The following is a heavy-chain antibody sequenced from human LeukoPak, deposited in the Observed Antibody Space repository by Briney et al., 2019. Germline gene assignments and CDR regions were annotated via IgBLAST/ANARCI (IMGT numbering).Heavy chain of an antibody. V-gene: IGHV4-59*01. D-gene: IGHD6-13*01. CDR3: VRYDYSSSWYISDY. J-gene: IGHJ4*02. CDR2: IYYSGST. CDR1: GNSISSYY. Sequence: PSETLSLTCTVSGNSISSYYWSWIRQPPGKGLEWIGYIYYSGSTNYNPSLKSRVTISVDTSKNQFSLKLISVTGADTAVYYCVRYDYSSSWYISDYWGQGTLVTVSS.